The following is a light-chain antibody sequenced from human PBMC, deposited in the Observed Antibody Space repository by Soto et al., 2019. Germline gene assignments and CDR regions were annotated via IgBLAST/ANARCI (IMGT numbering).Light chain of an antibody. Sequence: EIVMTQSPATLSVSPGDRVTLSCRASQSVSSYLAWYQQKPGQAPRLLIYDASNRATGIPARFSGSGSGTDFTLTISSLQSEDFAVYYCQQYNNWPRTFGQGTKVDIK. CDR3: QQYNNWPRT. J-gene: IGKJ1*01. CDR2: DAS. V-gene: IGKV3D-15*01. CDR1: QSVSSY.